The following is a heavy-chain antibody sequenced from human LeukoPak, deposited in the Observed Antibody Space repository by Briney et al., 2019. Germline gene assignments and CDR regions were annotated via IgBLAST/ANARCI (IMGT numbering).Heavy chain of an antibody. Sequence: GGSLRLSCAASGFTFSSYAMSWVRQAPGKGLERVSAISGSGGSTYYADSVKGRFTISRDNSKNTLYLQMNSLRAEDTAVYYCAKEDYDFWSGYLLWFDPWGQGTLVTVSS. J-gene: IGHJ5*02. CDR1: GFTFSSYA. D-gene: IGHD3-3*01. V-gene: IGHV3-23*01. CDR2: ISGSGGST. CDR3: AKEDYDFWSGYLLWFDP.